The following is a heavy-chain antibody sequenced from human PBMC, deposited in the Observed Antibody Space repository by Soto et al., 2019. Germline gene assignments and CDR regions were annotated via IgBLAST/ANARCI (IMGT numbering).Heavy chain of an antibody. V-gene: IGHV1-3*01. CDR3: ARGPNPYYFDY. CDR1: GYTFTSYA. Sequence: QVQLVQSGAEVKKPGASVKVSCKASGYTFTSYAMHWVRQAPGQRLEWMGWINAGNGNTKYSQKFQVRVTITRDTAASTAYMELSSLRSEDTAVYYCARGPNPYYFDYWGQGTLVTVSS. J-gene: IGHJ4*02. CDR2: INAGNGNT.